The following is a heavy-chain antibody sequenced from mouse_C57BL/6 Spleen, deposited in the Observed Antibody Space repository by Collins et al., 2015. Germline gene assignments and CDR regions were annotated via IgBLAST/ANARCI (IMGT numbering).Heavy chain of an antibody. J-gene: IGHJ2*01. V-gene: IGHV1-64*01. Sequence: QVQLQQPGAELVKPGASVKLSCKASGYTFTSYWMHWVKQRPGQGLEWIGMIHPNSGSTNYNEKFKSKATLTVDKSSSTAYMQLSSLTSEDSAVYYCARWGLRPYYFDYWGQGTTLTVSS. CDR1: GYTFTSYW. CDR3: ARWGLRPYYFDY. CDR2: IHPNSGST. D-gene: IGHD1-2*01.